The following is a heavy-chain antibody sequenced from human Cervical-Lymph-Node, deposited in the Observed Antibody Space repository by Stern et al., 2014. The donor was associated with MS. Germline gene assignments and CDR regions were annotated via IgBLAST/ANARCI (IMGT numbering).Heavy chain of an antibody. CDR1: GGTFSSYA. CDR2: IIPIFGTA. V-gene: IGHV1-69*01. J-gene: IGHJ4*02. Sequence: VQLEESGAEVKKPGSSVKVSCKASGGTFSSYAISWVRQAPGQGLEWMGGIIPIFGTANYAQKVQGRVTITADESTSTAYMELSSLRSEDTAVYYCARVLTPYGDLGGGYFDYWGQGTLVTVSS. D-gene: IGHD4-17*01. CDR3: ARVLTPYGDLGGGYFDY.